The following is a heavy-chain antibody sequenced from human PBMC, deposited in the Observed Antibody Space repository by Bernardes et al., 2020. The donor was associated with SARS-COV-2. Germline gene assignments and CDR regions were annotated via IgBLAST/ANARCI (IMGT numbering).Heavy chain of an antibody. CDR3: ARGGPGYSGYDVTPGGWFGP. CDR1: GFTFSSYS. Sequence: GGSLRLSCAASGFTFSSYSMNWVRQAPGKGLEWVSSISSSSSYIYYADSVKGRFTISRDNAKNSLYLQMNSLRAEDTAVYYCARGGPGYSGYDVTPGGWFGPWGQGTLVTVSS. D-gene: IGHD5-12*01. CDR2: ISSSSSYI. V-gene: IGHV3-21*01. J-gene: IGHJ5*02.